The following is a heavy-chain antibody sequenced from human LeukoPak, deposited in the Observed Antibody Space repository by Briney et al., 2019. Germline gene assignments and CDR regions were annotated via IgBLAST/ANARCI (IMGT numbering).Heavy chain of an antibody. CDR3: ARLTSSHLPDF. Sequence: SEPLSLTCTVSGGSSSSSSYFWGWLRQPPGKGLEWIGTTSYSGSTYYNPSLKSRVTLSVDTSTNRFSLRLNSVTAADTAVYYCARLTSSHLPDFWGQGILVTVSS. V-gene: IGHV4-39*01. J-gene: IGHJ4*02. CDR1: GGSSSSSSYF. CDR2: TSYSGST. D-gene: IGHD2-2*01.